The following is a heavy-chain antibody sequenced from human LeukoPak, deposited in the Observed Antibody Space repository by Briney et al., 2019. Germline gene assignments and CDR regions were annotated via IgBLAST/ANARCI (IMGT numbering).Heavy chain of an antibody. CDR2: IKQDGSEK. J-gene: IGHJ3*02. Sequence: GGSLRLSCAASGFTFSSYWMSWVRQAPGKGLEWVANIKQDGSEKYYVDSVKGRFTISRDNAKNSLYLQMNSLRAEDTAVYYCASSSDLVPDAFDIWGQGTMVTVSS. V-gene: IGHV3-7*01. CDR1: GFTFSSYW. D-gene: IGHD6-6*01. CDR3: ASSSDLVPDAFDI.